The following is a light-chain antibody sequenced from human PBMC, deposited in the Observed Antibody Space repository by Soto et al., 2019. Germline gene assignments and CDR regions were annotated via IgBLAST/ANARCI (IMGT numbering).Light chain of an antibody. J-gene: IGLJ2*01. CDR1: SSDVGGSNY. V-gene: IGLV2-14*03. CDR3: SSYRSGSTLV. CDR2: DVN. Sequence: QSALTQPASVSGSPGQSITISCTGTSSDVGGSNYVSWYQQHPGKAPKLIIYDVNNRPSGISNRFAGSKSGNTASLTSSGLQAEDEADYYCSSYRSGSTLVFGGGTQLTVL.